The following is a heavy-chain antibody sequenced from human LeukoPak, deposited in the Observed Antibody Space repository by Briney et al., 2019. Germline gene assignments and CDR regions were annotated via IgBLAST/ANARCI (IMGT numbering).Heavy chain of an antibody. CDR3: AKDVLTVTTFDSGMNV. V-gene: IGHV3-9*01. Sequence: GGSLRLSCAASGFAFDDYVMHWVRQAPGKGLEWVSGISWNSGSIGYADSVKGRFTISRDNAKNSLYLQMNSLRAEDTALYYCAKDVLTVTTFDSGMNVWGQGTTVTVSS. J-gene: IGHJ6*02. D-gene: IGHD1-20*01. CDR2: ISWNSGSI. CDR1: GFAFDDYV.